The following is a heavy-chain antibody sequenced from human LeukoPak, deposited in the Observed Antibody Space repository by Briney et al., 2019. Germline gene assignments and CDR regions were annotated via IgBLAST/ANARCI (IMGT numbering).Heavy chain of an antibody. CDR1: GFTFSSYW. Sequence: PGGSLRLSCAASGFTFSSYWMNWVRQAPGKGLEWVANIKQDGSEKYYVDSVKGRFTISRDNAKNSLYLQMNSLRAEDTAVYYCARDADYGDYDDWGQGTLVTVSS. D-gene: IGHD4-17*01. CDR3: ARDADYGDYDD. V-gene: IGHV3-7*01. J-gene: IGHJ4*02. CDR2: IKQDGSEK.